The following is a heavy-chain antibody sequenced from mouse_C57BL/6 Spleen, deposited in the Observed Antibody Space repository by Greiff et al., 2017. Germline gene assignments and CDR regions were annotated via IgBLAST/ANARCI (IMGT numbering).Heavy chain of an antibody. CDR3: ARVDDYDGYYFDY. CDR1: GFTFSDYY. Sequence: DVQLVASEGGLVQPGSSMTLSCTASGFTFSDYYLAWVRQVPEKGLEWVANINYDGSSTYYLDSLKSRFIISRDNAKNILYLQVSSLKSEDTATYYCARVDDYDGYYFDYWGQGTTLTVSS. CDR2: INYDGSST. J-gene: IGHJ2*01. D-gene: IGHD2-4*01. V-gene: IGHV5-16*01.